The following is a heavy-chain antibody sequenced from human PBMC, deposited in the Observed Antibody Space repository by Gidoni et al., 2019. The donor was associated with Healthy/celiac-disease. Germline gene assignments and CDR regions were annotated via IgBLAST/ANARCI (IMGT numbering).Heavy chain of an antibody. D-gene: IGHD6-13*01. CDR1: GFTFSSYS. CDR3: ARARAAAGTRWYFDL. Sequence: EVQLVESGGGLVKPGGSLRLSCAAAGFTFSSYSMNWVRQAPGKGLEWVSSISSSSSYIYYADSVKCRFTISRDNAKNSLYLQMNSLRAEDTAVYYCARARAAAGTRWYFDLWGRGTLVTVSS. V-gene: IGHV3-21*01. CDR2: ISSSSSYI. J-gene: IGHJ2*01.